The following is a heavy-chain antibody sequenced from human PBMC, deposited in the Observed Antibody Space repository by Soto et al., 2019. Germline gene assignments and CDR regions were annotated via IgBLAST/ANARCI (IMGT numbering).Heavy chain of an antibody. D-gene: IGHD3-3*01. J-gene: IGHJ4*02. Sequence: QVQLVASGGGVVQPGRSLSLSCAASGFIFSNYGMHWVRQAPGKGLEWVAVIWYDGSNNNYADSVKGRFTISRDNSKNTVYLQMNILRGEDTAVYYCAIANYDFISGHSGETYRDHRCQGTLVTVSS. CDR3: AIANYDFISGHSGETYRDH. CDR2: IWYDGSNN. CDR1: GFIFSNYG. V-gene: IGHV3-33*01.